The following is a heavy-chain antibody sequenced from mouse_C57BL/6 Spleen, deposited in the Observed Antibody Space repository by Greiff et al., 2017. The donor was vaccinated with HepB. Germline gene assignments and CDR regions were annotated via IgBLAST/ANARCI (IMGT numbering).Heavy chain of an antibody. Sequence: QVQLQQPGAELVRPGSSVKLSCKASGYTFTSYWMHWVKQRPIQGLEWIGNIDPSDSETHYNQKFKDKATLTVDKSSSTAYMLLSSLTSEDSAVYYCARGGGYDRYFDVWGTGTTVTVSS. J-gene: IGHJ1*03. D-gene: IGHD2-2*01. CDR3: ARGGGYDRYFDV. V-gene: IGHV1-52*01. CDR1: GYTFTSYW. CDR2: IDPSDSET.